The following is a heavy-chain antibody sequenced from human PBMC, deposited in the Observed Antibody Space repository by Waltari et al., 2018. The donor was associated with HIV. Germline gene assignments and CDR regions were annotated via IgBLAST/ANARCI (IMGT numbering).Heavy chain of an antibody. D-gene: IGHD3-16*01. J-gene: IGHJ4*02. CDR2: INSDGSST. CDR3: ASLYNYVWGSPPPFDY. CDR1: GFTFISYC. Sequence: EVQLVESGGGLVQPGGSLRLSCAASGFTFISYCMHWVRQAPGKGLVWVSRINSDGSSTNYADSVKGRFTISRDNAKNTVYLQMNSLRAEDTALYYCASLYNYVWGSPPPFDYWGQGTLVTVSS. V-gene: IGHV3-74*01.